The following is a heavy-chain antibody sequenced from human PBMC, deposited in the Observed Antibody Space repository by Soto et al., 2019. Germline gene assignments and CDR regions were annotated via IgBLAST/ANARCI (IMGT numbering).Heavy chain of an antibody. Sequence: SVKVSCKASGGTFSSYAISWVRQAPGQGLEWMGGIIPIFGTANYAQKFQGRVTITADESTSTAYMELSSLRSEDTAVYYCASDANSDLVSPAAYYFGYWGQGTLVTVSS. CDR2: IIPIFGTA. CDR3: ASDANSDLVSPAAYYFGY. D-gene: IGHD6-13*01. J-gene: IGHJ4*02. CDR1: GGTFSSYA. V-gene: IGHV1-69*13.